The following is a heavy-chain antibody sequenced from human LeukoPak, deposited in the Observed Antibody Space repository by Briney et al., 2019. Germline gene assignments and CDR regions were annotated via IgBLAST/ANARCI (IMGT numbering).Heavy chain of an antibody. V-gene: IGHV3-11*01. CDR1: GFTFSDYY. CDR3: ARPTYYYGSGSQDDAFDI. Sequence: GGSLRLSCAASGFTFSDYYMSWIRQAPGKGLEWVSYISSSGSTIYYADSVKGRFTISRDNAKNSLYLQMNSLRAEDTAVYYCARPTYYYGSGSQDDAFDIWGQGTMVTVSS. J-gene: IGHJ3*02. D-gene: IGHD3-10*01. CDR2: ISSSGSTI.